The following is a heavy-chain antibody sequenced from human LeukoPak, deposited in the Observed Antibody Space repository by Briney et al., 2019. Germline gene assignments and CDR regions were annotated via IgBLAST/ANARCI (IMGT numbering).Heavy chain of an antibody. CDR2: IKGDGSEK. Sequence: GGSLRLSCAVSGFSITNYWMTWVRQAPGKGLEWVANIKGDGSEKYYVDSVKGRFTISRDNDKNYLYLQMNSLRDEDTAVYYCARGLATGFWGQGTLVTVSS. CDR1: GFSITNYW. CDR3: ARGLATGF. J-gene: IGHJ4*02. V-gene: IGHV3-7*04.